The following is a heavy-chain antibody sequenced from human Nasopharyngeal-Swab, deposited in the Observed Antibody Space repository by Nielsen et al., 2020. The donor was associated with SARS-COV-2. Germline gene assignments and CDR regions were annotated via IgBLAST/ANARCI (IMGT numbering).Heavy chain of an antibody. CDR3: AKLSSSWYDYYYYYGMDV. Sequence: SLKISCAASGFTFDDYAMHWVRQALGKGLEWVSGISWNSGSIGYADSVKGRFTISRDNAKNSLYLQMNSLRAEDTALYYCAKLSSSWYDYYYYYGMDVWGQGTTVTVSS. CDR2: ISWNSGSI. CDR1: GFTFDDYA. V-gene: IGHV3-9*01. D-gene: IGHD6-13*01. J-gene: IGHJ6*02.